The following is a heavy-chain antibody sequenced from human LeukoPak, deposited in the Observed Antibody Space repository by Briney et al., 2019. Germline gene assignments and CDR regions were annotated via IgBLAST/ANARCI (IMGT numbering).Heavy chain of an antibody. D-gene: IGHD5-12*01. CDR1: GYSFTSYW. J-gene: IGHJ5*02. CDR2: IYPGDSDT. Sequence: GESLKISCKGSGYSFTSYWIGWVRQMTGKGLEWMGIIYPGDSDTRYSPSFQGQVTISADKSISTAYLQWSSLKASDTAMYYCARGGYSGYDQNWFDPWGQGTLVTVSS. V-gene: IGHV5-51*01. CDR3: ARGGYSGYDQNWFDP.